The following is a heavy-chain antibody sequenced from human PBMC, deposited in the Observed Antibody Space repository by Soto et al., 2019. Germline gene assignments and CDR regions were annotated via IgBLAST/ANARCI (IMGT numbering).Heavy chain of an antibody. D-gene: IGHD1-26*01. J-gene: IGHJ4*02. CDR2: TNQDGSEK. CDR3: SGGVGDAF. V-gene: IGHV3-7*04. Sequence: EVHLVESGGGLVQTGRSLRLSCAISESTVRRDWMNWVRQAPGKGLEWVAHTNQDGSEKYYVDSVKGRFTITRDNAKNTLYLQVNSLRVGDTAMYYCSGGVGDAFWGQGTLVTVSS. CDR1: ESTVRRDW.